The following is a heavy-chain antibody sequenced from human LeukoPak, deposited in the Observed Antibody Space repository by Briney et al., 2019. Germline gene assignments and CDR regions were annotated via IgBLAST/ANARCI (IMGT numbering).Heavy chain of an antibody. V-gene: IGHV4-30-4*08. D-gene: IGHD5-18*01. CDR3: AREAHPEAVQLWYYMDV. Sequence: SQTLSLTCTVSGGSISSGDYYWSWIRQPPGKGLEWIGYIYYSGSTYYNPSLKSRVTISVDTSKNQFSLKLSSVTAADTAVYYYAREAHPEAVQLWYYMDVWGKGTTVTVSS. J-gene: IGHJ6*03. CDR1: GGSISSGDYY. CDR2: IYYSGST.